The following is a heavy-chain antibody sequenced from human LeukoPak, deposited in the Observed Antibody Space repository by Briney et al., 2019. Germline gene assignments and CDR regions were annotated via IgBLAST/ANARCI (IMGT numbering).Heavy chain of an antibody. CDR1: GGSVSSGSYY. CDR3: ARAPGLDFDY. D-gene: IGHD3-10*01. J-gene: IGHJ4*02. CDR2: IYYSGST. V-gene: IGHV4-61*01. Sequence: SETLSLTCTVSGGSVSSGSYYWSWIWQPPGKGLEWIGYIYYSGSTNYNPSLKSRVTISVDTSKNQFSLKLSSVTAADTAVYYCARAPGLDFDYWGQGTLVTVSS.